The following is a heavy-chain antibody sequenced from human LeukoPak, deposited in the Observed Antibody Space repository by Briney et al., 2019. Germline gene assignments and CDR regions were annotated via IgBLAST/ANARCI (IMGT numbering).Heavy chain of an antibody. J-gene: IGHJ4*02. CDR2: ISGSGGST. CDR3: AKQQLVSLYFDY. Sequence: PGGSLRLSCAASGFTFSSYAMSWVRQAPGKGLEWVSAISGSGGSTYYADSVKGRFTVSRDNSKNTLYLQMNSLRAEDTAVYYCAKQQLVSLYFDYWGQGTLVTVSS. D-gene: IGHD6-13*01. V-gene: IGHV3-23*01. CDR1: GFTFSSYA.